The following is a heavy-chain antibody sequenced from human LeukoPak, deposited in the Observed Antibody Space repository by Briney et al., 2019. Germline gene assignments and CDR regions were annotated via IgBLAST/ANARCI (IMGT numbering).Heavy chain of an antibody. Sequence: SETLSLTCTVSGGSISSYYWSSIRQPPGGGLEWIGYIYYSVSTNYNPSPKSRVTISVDTATTQFSLKLRSVTAADTAADYCARAQHGGDYYYYYMDVWGKGTTVTVSS. CDR2: IYYSVST. V-gene: IGHV4-59*01. CDR3: ARAQHGGDYYYYYMDV. CDR1: GGSISSYY. J-gene: IGHJ6*03. D-gene: IGHD6-13*01.